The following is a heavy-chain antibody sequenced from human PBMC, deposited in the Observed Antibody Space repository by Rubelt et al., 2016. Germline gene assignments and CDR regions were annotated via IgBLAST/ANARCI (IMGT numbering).Heavy chain of an antibody. CDR2: VFHSGSS. D-gene: IGHD6-6*01. CDR1: GGSIRSYY. J-gene: IGHJ6*02. V-gene: IGHV4-59*08. Sequence: GPGLVTPSETLSLTCSVSGGSIRSYYWSWIRQPPGKGLEWIGYVFHSGSSNSNPSLKSRVTISADTSKNQFSLRLSSVTAADTAVYYCARHSSSLEGYYGMDVWGQGTTVTVSS. CDR3: ARHSSSLEGYYGMDV.